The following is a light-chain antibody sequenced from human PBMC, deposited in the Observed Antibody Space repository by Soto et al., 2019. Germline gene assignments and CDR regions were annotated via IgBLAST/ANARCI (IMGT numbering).Light chain of an antibody. J-gene: IGKJ3*01. Sequence: DIQMTQSPSSLSASVGDRVTITCRASQSISRYLNWYQQKLGKAPKLLIYAASSLQSGVPSRFGGSGSGTDFTLTISSLQPEDFATYYCQQSYSTLFTFGPGTKVDIK. CDR3: QQSYSTLFT. V-gene: IGKV1-39*01. CDR2: AAS. CDR1: QSISRY.